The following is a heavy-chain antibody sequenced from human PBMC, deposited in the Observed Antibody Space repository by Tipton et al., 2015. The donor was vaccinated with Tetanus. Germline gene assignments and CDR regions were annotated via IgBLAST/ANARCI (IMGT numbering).Heavy chain of an antibody. Sequence: TLSLTCTVSGGSISSGGYYWSWIRQHPGKGLEWIGYIYYSGSTYYNPSLKSRVTISVDTSKNQFSLKLSSVTAGDAAVYYCGRELLNSGRVMGRWFGPWGQGTLVTVSS. J-gene: IGHJ5*02. D-gene: IGHD1-26*01. CDR2: IYYSGST. CDR1: GGSISSGGYY. CDR3: GRELLNSGRVMGRWFGP. V-gene: IGHV4-31*03.